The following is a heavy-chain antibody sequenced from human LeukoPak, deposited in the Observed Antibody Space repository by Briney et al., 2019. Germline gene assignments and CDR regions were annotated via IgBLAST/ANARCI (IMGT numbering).Heavy chain of an antibody. CDR1: GFTFSSYG. CDR2: IGGSGGST. J-gene: IGHJ4*02. Sequence: PGGSLRLSCAASGFTFSSYGMSWVRQAPGKGLEWVSAIGGSGGSTYYADSVKGRFTISRDNSKNTLYLQMNSLRAEDTAVYYCAGCCSSTSCYNCPHGLCYWGQGTLVTVSS. D-gene: IGHD2-2*02. CDR3: AGCCSSTSCYNCPHGLCY. V-gene: IGHV3-23*01.